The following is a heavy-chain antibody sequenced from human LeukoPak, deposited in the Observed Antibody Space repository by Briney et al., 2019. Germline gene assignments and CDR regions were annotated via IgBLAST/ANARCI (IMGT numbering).Heavy chain of an antibody. CDR2: ITGSSLYI. D-gene: IGHD1-26*01. CDR3: ARDQTTRASGTYYSWFDP. J-gene: IGHJ5*02. V-gene: IGHV3-21*01. CDR1: GFTFSNYN. Sequence: GGSLRLSCAASGFTFSNYNMNWVRQPPGKGLEWVSSITGSSLYIYYADSVKGRFTISRDNAKNSLYLQMNSLRAEDTAVYYCARDQTTRASGTYYSWFDPWGQGTLVTVSS.